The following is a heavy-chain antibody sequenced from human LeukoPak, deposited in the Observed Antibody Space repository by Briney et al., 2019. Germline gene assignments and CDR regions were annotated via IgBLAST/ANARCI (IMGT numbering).Heavy chain of an antibody. CDR3: ARGRPYIYCSGGSCYKNYYFDY. Sequence: SETLSLSCAVSGVSFSGYYWSWIRQPPGKGLEWVGEINHSGSTNYNPSLKSRVTISVDTSKNQFSLKLSSVTAADTAVYYCARGRPYIYCSGGSCYKNYYFDYWGQGTLVTVSS. D-gene: IGHD2-15*01. CDR1: GVSFSGYY. CDR2: INHSGST. V-gene: IGHV4-34*01. J-gene: IGHJ4*02.